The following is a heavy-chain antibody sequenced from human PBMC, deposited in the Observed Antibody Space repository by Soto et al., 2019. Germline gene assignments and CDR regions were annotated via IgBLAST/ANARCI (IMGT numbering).Heavy chain of an antibody. CDR2: INSVNDHT. CDR3: ARNIRGGTTDY. Sequence: QVHLVQSGAEEKNPGASVKVSCKASGYSFSTHAMHWVRQAPGQGLEWVGWINSVNDHTIYSEKFQGRVAITSDTSAPTAYMELSSLTSEDTAIYYCARNIRGGTTDYWGQGTLVTVSS. D-gene: IGHD1-7*01. J-gene: IGHJ4*02. CDR1: GYSFSTHA. V-gene: IGHV1-3*05.